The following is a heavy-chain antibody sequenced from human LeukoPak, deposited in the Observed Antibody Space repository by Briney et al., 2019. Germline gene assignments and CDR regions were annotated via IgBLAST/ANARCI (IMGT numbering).Heavy chain of an antibody. Sequence: GGSLRLSCAASGFTFSSYSMNWVRQAPGKGLEWVSSISSSSSYIYYADSVKGRFTISRDNAKNSLYPQMNSLRAEDTAVYYCARQYYDFWSGYVDCFDYWGQGTLVTVSS. CDR2: ISSSSSYI. CDR3: ARQYYDFWSGYVDCFDY. J-gene: IGHJ4*02. V-gene: IGHV3-21*01. CDR1: GFTFSSYS. D-gene: IGHD3-3*01.